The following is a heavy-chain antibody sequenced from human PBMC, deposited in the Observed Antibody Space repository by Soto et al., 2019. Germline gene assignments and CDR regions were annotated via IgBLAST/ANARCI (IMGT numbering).Heavy chain of an antibody. V-gene: IGHV3-23*01. J-gene: IGHJ6*03. CDR2: ISGSGGST. CDR1: GFTFSSYA. CDR3: AKDVSWHYYYMDV. Sequence: GGSLRLSCAASGFTFSSYAMSWVRQAPGKGLEWVSAISGSGGSTYYADSVKGRFTISRENSKNTLYLQMNSLRAEDTAVYYCAKDVSWHYYYMDVWGKGTTVTVSS.